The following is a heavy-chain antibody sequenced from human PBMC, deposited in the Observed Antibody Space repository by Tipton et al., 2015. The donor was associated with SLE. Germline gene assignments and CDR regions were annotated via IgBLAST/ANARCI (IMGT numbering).Heavy chain of an antibody. D-gene: IGHD4-11*01. V-gene: IGHV4-59*11. CDR3: AKMTRGNYFDY. J-gene: IGHJ4*02. Sequence: TLSLTCSVSGVSIRTHYWSWIRQSPGKGLEWIVYTYNNDRTKYNPSLQSRVTISVDTSKNQFSLKLSSVTAADTAAYYCAKMTRGNYFDYWGQGTLVTVSS. CDR1: GVSIRTHY. CDR2: TYNNDRT.